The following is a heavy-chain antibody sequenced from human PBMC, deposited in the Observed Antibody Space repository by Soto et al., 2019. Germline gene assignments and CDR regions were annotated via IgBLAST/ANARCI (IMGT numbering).Heavy chain of an antibody. D-gene: IGHD3-10*01. CDR3: ARGRFGELPYYFDY. CDR1: GGSISSGGYY. Sequence: SETLSLTCTVSGGSISSGGYYWSWIRQHPGKGLEWIGYIYYSGSTYYNPSLKSRVTISVDTSKNQFSLKLSSVTAADTAVYYCARGRFGELPYYFDYWGQGTLVTVSS. V-gene: IGHV4-31*03. J-gene: IGHJ4*02. CDR2: IYYSGST.